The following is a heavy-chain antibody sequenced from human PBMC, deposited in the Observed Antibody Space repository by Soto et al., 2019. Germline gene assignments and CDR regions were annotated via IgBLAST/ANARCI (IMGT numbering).Heavy chain of an antibody. D-gene: IGHD3-10*01. Sequence: EVQLVESGGGLVQPGGSLRLSCAASGFTFSSYSMNWVRQAPGKGLEWVSYISSSSSTIYYADSVKGRFTISRDNAKNSLYLQMNSLRAEETAVYYCARVTPPVWFGESYPDDAFDIWGQGTMVTVSS. V-gene: IGHV3-48*01. CDR1: GFTFSSYS. CDR3: ARVTPPVWFGESYPDDAFDI. J-gene: IGHJ3*02. CDR2: ISSSSSTI.